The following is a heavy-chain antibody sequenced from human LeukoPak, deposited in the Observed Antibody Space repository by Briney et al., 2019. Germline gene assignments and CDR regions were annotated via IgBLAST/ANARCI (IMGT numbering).Heavy chain of an antibody. CDR1: GFTFSSYG. Sequence: GRSLRLSCAASGFTFSSYGMHWVRQAPGKGLEWVAVISYDGSNKYYSGSVKGRFTISRDNSKNTLYLQMNSLRAEDTAVYYCTSGTYYSPFDYWGQGTLVTVSS. V-gene: IGHV3-30*03. CDR2: ISYDGSNK. D-gene: IGHD3-10*01. J-gene: IGHJ4*02. CDR3: TSGTYYSPFDY.